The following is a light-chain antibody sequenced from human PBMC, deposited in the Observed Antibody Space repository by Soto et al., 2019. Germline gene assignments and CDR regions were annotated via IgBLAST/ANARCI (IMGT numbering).Light chain of an antibody. CDR3: QRYGSAPPFT. J-gene: IGKJ2*01. CDR1: QRVSSSY. V-gene: IGKV3-20*01. CDR2: GAY. Sequence: EIVLTQSPGTLSLYQGERATLSCRASQRVSSSYLAWYQQTPGQAPRLLIYGAYTRATGIPDRFSGSGSGIDFTLTIIRLAPEDFAVYFCQRYGSAPPFTFGQGTKVAI.